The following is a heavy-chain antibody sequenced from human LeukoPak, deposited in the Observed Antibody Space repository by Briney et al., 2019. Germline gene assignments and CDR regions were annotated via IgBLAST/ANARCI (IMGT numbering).Heavy chain of an antibody. CDR1: GYTFTSYG. J-gene: IGHJ5*02. Sequence: ASVKVSCKASGYTFTSYGISWVRQAPGQGREWMGWISAYNGNTNYAQKLQGRVAMTTDTSTSTAYMELRSLRSDDTAVYYCARDAWYSGYEAELVLGWFDPWGQGTLVTVSS. CDR3: ARDAWYSGYEAELVLGWFDP. CDR2: ISAYNGNT. D-gene: IGHD5-12*01. V-gene: IGHV1-18*04.